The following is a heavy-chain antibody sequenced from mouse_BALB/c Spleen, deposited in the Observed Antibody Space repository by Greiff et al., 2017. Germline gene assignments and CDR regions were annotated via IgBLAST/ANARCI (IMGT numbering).Heavy chain of an antibody. V-gene: IGHV1S34*01. CDR1: GYSFTGYY. D-gene: IGHD2-14*01. CDR2: ISCYNGAT. J-gene: IGHJ2*01. CDR3: ARGKAYYRYDEDYFDY. Sequence: LVKTGASVKISCKASGYSFTGYYMHWVKQSHGKSLEWIGYISCYNGATSYNQKFKGKATFTVDTSSSTAYMQFNSLTSEDSAVYYCARGKAYYRYDEDYFDYWGQGTTLTVSS.